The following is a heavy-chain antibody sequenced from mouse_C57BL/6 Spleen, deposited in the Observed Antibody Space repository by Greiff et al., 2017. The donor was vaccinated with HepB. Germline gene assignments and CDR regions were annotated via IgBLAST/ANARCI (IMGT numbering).Heavy chain of an antibody. Sequence: VQLQQSGPELVKPGASVKISCKASGYSFTSYYIHWVKQRPGQGLEWIGWIYPGSGNTKYNEKFKGKAKLTADTSSSTAYMQLSSLTSEDSAVYYCARSGYSNYEAWFAYWGQGTLVTVSA. CDR1: GYSFTSYY. CDR3: ARSGYSNYEAWFAY. D-gene: IGHD2-5*01. V-gene: IGHV1-66*01. CDR2: IYPGSGNT. J-gene: IGHJ3*01.